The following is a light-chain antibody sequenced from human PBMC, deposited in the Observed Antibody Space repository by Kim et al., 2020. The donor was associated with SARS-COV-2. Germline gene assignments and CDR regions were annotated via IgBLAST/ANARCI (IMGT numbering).Light chain of an antibody. Sequence: QAVVTQEPSLTVSPGGTVTLTCGSSTGAVTSGHFPYWFQQKPGQAPRTLIYDTSNKHSWTPARFSGSLLGGKAALTLSGAQPEDEADYYCLVSYSGGLNWVFGGGTKLTVL. CDR3: LVSYSGGLNWV. V-gene: IGLV7-46*01. CDR1: TGAVTSGHF. CDR2: DTS. J-gene: IGLJ3*02.